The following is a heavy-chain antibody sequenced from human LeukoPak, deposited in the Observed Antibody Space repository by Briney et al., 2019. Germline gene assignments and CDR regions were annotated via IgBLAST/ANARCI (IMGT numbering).Heavy chain of an antibody. D-gene: IGHD3-3*02. CDR3: ARVSILADDY. CDR1: GFTFSGYE. J-gene: IGHJ4*02. V-gene: IGHV3-48*03. Sequence: GGSLRLSCAASGFTFSGYEMNWVRQAPGKGLEWVSYITSSGSTMYYADSVRGRFTVSRDNAKSSLYLQMNSLRAEDTAVYYCARVSILADDYWGQGTLVTLSS. CDR2: ITSSGSTM.